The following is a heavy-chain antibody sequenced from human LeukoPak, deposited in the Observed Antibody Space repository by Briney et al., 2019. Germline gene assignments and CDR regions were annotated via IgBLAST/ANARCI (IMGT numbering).Heavy chain of an antibody. CDR3: ARVGLWHYPVDS. J-gene: IGHJ4*02. V-gene: IGHV3-48*01. Sequence: GGSLRLSCAASGFTFSSYSMNWVRQAPGKGLEWVSYITSSSSIIYYGDSVKGRFTVSRDNAKNSLYLLMNSLRAEDTAVYYCARVGLWHYPVDSWGQGTLVTVSS. CDR1: GFTFSSYS. D-gene: IGHD1-7*01. CDR2: ITSSSSII.